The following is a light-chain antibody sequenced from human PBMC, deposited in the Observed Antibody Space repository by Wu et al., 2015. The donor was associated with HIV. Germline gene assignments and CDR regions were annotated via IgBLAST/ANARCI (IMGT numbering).Light chain of an antibody. CDR3: QQANSFLWT. J-gene: IGKJ1*01. Sequence: DIEMTQSPSTLSASVGDRVSITCRASQNINTWLAWYQQKPGKAPKLLIYKASTLESGVPPRFSGSGSGTNFSLTISSLQPEDSATYYCQQANSFLWTFGQGTKVEVK. V-gene: IGKV1-5*03. CDR2: KAS. CDR1: QNINTW.